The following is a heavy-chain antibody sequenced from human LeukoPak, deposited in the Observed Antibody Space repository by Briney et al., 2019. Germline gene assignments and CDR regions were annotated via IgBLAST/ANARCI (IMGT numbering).Heavy chain of an antibody. J-gene: IGHJ4*02. Sequence: WETLSLTCAVYGGSFSGYYWSWIRQPPGKGLEWIGEINHSGSTNYNPSLKSRVTISVDTSKNQFSLKLSSVTAADTAVYYCARGITTVTPYYFDYWGQGTLVTVSS. CDR3: ARGITTVTPYYFDY. CDR2: INHSGST. V-gene: IGHV4-34*01. D-gene: IGHD4-17*01. CDR1: GGSFSGYY.